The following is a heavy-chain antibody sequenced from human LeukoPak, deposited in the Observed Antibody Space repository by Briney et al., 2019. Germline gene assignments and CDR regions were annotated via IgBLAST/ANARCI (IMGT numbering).Heavy chain of an antibody. D-gene: IGHD2-8*01. CDR2: TYYRSKWYN. Sequence: SQTLSLTCAISGDSVSSNSAAWNWIRQSPSRGLEWLGRTYYRSKWYNDYAVSVKSRITINPDTSKNQFSLKLSSVTAADTAVYYCARDPPTGYCTNGVCHTHGGYFDYWGQGTLVTVSS. CDR3: ARDPPTGYCTNGVCHTHGGYFDY. J-gene: IGHJ4*02. V-gene: IGHV6-1*01. CDR1: GDSVSSNSAA.